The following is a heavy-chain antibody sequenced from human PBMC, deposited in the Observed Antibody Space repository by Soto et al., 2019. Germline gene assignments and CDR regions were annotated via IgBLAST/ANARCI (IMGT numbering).Heavy chain of an antibody. CDR1: VASISSSSYY. CDR2: ISYSVST. V-gene: IGHV4-39*01. Sequence: SYTLSLTCTFSVASISSSSYYWGWIRQPPGKGLEWLGSISYSVSTFYNPSLKSRVTISVDTSKNQFSLKLNSVTAADTAVYYCARPPTANLDAFEIWGQGTMVTVSS. J-gene: IGHJ3*02. CDR3: ARPPTANLDAFEI. D-gene: IGHD7-27*01.